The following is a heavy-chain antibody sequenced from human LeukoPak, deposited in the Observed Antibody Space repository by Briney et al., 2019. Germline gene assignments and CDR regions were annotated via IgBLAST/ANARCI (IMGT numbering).Heavy chain of an antibody. J-gene: IGHJ4*02. V-gene: IGHV4-39*07. CDR3: ARSGSGYLRYYFDY. Sequence: PSETLSLTCTVAGGSISSSTYYWGWIRQPPGKGLEWIGSLYSRGSTYYNPSLKSRVTISLDTSKNQFSLKLSSVTTADPAVYFWARSGSGYLRYYFDYWGQGSLVTVCS. CDR1: GGSISSSTYY. CDR2: LYSRGST. D-gene: IGHD5-12*01.